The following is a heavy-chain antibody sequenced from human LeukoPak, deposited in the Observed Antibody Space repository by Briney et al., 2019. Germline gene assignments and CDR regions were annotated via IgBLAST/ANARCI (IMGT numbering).Heavy chain of an antibody. CDR1: GFTFSDYY. V-gene: IGHV3-11*01. Sequence: GGSLRLSCAASGFTFSDYYMSWIRQAPGKGLEWVSYISSSGSTIYYADSVKGRFTISRDNAKNSLYLQMNSLRAEDTAVYYCARGGDIVVVPAAFPTVTTYFDYWGQGTLVTVSS. D-gene: IGHD2-2*01. CDR2: ISSSGSTI. J-gene: IGHJ4*02. CDR3: ARGGDIVVVPAAFPTVTTYFDY.